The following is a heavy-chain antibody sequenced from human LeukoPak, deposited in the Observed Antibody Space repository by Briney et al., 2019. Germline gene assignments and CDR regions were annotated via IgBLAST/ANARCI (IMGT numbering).Heavy chain of an antibody. V-gene: IGHV4-39*07. Sequence: SETLSLTCTVSGDSVNNTSSYWGWIRQPPEKGLEWIASIYYTGSSYYNPSLKSRVSISVDTSKNQFSLKLSSVTAADTAVYYCARARNYYDSSGFYYEGDAFDIWGQGTMVTVSS. CDR2: IYYTGSS. CDR1: GDSVNNTSSY. D-gene: IGHD3-22*01. J-gene: IGHJ3*02. CDR3: ARARNYYDSSGFYYEGDAFDI.